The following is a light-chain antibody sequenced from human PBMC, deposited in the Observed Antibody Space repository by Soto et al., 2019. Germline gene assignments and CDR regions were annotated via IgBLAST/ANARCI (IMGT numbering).Light chain of an antibody. V-gene: IGKV3-20*01. CDR2: GAS. J-gene: IGKJ1*01. CDR1: QSVANLY. CDR3: QHYGDSSRT. Sequence: EIVLTQSPDTLSLSPGERATLSCRASQSVANLYLAWYQQKPDQAPRLLIFGASSRASGIPDRFSGSGSGTELTLTISRLEPEDFALYYCQHYGDSSRTFGQGTKVDIK.